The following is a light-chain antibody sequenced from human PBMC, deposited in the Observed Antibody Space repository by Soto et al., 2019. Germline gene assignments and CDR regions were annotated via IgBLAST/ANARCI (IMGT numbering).Light chain of an antibody. CDR2: EVS. CDR1: SSDVGGYKY. J-gene: IGLJ2*01. Sequence: QSVLTQPASVSGSPGQSITISCTGTSSDVGGYKYVSWYQQHPDKAPKLIIFEVSNRPSGISIRFSGSKSGNTASLTISGLQAEDEADYYCASYTSSSTSVIFGRGTNSPS. V-gene: IGLV2-14*01. CDR3: ASYTSSSTSVI.